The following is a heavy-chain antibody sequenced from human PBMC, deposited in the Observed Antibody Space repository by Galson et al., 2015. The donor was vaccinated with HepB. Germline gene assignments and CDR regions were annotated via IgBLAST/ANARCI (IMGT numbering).Heavy chain of an antibody. CDR1: GYSSVSYW. V-gene: IGHV5-10-1*01. CDR3: ARRDDCTSGVCQHLYSFDI. Sequence: QSGAEVKKHGESLRISCKGPGYSSVSYWISWVRQMPGKGREWIGRIDHSDYYTNYSPSFQGHVTISADKSISTAYLHWSSLKASDTAIYYCARRDDCTSGVCQHLYSFDIWGQGTMVTVSS. D-gene: IGHD2-8*01. J-gene: IGHJ3*02. CDR2: IDHSDYYT.